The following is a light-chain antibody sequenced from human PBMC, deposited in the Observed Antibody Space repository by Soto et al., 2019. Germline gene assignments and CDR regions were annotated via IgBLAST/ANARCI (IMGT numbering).Light chain of an antibody. J-gene: IGLJ1*01. CDR1: SSNIVGNS. CDR3: GSWDSSLCAYV. V-gene: IGLV1-51*01. CDR2: DDT. Sequence: QSVLTQPPSVSAAPGQKVTISCSGSSSNIVGNSVSWYQQLPGTAPKLLIYDDTKRPSGIPARLSGSKAGTSATLGITGFQTGDEADYYCGSWDSSLCAYVFGTGTKCTVL.